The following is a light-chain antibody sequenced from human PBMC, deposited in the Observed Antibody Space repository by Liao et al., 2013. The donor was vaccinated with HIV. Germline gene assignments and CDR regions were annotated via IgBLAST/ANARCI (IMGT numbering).Light chain of an antibody. CDR3: QVWDRFSPFV. V-gene: IGLV3-1*01. CDR1: KLGDKY. J-gene: IGLJ1*01. CDR2: QNT. Sequence: SYELTQPPSVSVSPGQTASITCSGDKLGDKYACWYQQKPGQSPVLVIYQNTKRPAGIPERFSGSKSGNTASLTISGTQAMDEADYFCQVWDRFSPFVFGTGTRVSVL.